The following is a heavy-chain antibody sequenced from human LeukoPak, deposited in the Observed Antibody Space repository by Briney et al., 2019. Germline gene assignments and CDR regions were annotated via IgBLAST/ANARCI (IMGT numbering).Heavy chain of an antibody. V-gene: IGHV3-30-3*01. CDR1: VFTFSVYA. Sequence: GGSLRLPCAASVFTFSVYAMHGVRQAPGKALEWVALISYEGSNKYYADPVKGRCTISRDNSKNTLYLQMSSLRAEDTALYYCARERTYSSGWSASGYWGQGTLVTVSS. CDR3: ARERTYSSGWSASGY. D-gene: IGHD6-19*01. CDR2: ISYEGSNK. J-gene: IGHJ4*02.